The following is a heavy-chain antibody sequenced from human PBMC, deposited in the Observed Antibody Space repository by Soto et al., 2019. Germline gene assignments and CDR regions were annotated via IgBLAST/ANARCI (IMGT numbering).Heavy chain of an antibody. CDR1: GGSFSGYY. D-gene: IGHD2-15*01. CDR2: INHSGST. CDR3: ARGRDAVVVAARRHNWFDP. J-gene: IGHJ5*02. Sequence: RSLTCAVYGGSFSGYYWSWIRQPPGKGLEWIGEINHSGSTNYNPSLKSRVTISVDTSKNQFSLKLSSVTAADTAVYYCARGRDAVVVAARRHNWFDPWGQGTLVTVSS. V-gene: IGHV4-34*01.